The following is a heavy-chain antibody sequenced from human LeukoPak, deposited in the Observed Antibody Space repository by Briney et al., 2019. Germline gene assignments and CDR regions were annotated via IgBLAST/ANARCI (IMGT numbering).Heavy chain of an antibody. CDR2: IIPILGIA. Sequence: SVKVSCKSSGGTFSIYAISWVRQAPGQGLEWMGRIIPILGIANYAQKFQGRVTITADKSTSTAYMELSSLRSEDTAVYYCARGGVVPAAIDYWGQGTLVTVSS. CDR1: GGTFSIYA. V-gene: IGHV1-69*04. D-gene: IGHD2-2*01. J-gene: IGHJ4*02. CDR3: ARGGVVPAAIDY.